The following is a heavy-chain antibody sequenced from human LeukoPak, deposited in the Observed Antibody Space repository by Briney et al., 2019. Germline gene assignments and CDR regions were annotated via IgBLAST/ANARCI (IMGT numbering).Heavy chain of an antibody. CDR2: IYHSGST. D-gene: IGHD1-14*01. CDR3: ALRGITTPGAFDI. V-gene: IGHV4-4*02. Sequence: SGTLSLTCAVSGGSINSSNWWSWVRQPPGKGLEWIGEIYHSGSTKCNPSLKSRVTISVGKSKNQFSLKLNSVTAADTAVYYCALRGITTPGAFDIWGQGTIVTVSS. J-gene: IGHJ3*02. CDR1: GGSINSSNW.